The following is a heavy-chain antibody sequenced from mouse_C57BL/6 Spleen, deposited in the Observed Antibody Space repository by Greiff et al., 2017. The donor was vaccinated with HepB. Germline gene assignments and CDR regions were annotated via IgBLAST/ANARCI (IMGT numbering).Heavy chain of an antibody. V-gene: IGHV1-78*01. J-gene: IGHJ2*01. CDR2: IYTRDGST. CDR3: AWSLYYFDY. CDR1: GFTFTDYA. Sequence: VQLQQSDAGLVQPGASLKISCAVSGFTFTDYAIPWMKQAPEQGLEWIGYIYTRDGSTKYNEKCKGKATFTADKSSSTAYMQLNSLTSEDSAVYFCAWSLYYFDYWGQGTTLTVSS.